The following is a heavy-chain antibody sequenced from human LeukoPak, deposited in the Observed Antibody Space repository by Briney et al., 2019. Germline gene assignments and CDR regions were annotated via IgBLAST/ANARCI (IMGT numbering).Heavy chain of an antibody. D-gene: IGHD1-26*01. V-gene: IGHV3-23*01. CDR2: ISGSGGST. Sequence: GGSLRLSCAASGFTFSSYAMSWVRQAPGKGLEWVSAISGSGGSTYYADSVKDRFTISRDNAKNSLYLQMNSLRAEDTAVYYCARSIPTSPVGAMVSWGQGTLVTVSS. CDR3: ARSIPTSPVGAMVS. J-gene: IGHJ5*02. CDR1: GFTFSSYA.